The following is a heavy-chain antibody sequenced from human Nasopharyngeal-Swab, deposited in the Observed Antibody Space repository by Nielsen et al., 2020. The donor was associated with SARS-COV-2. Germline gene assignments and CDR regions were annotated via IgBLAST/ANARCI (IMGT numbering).Heavy chain of an antibody. CDR2: IYYSGSP. V-gene: IGHV4-59*13. J-gene: IGHJ6*02. CDR1: DYSISSYY. D-gene: IGHD3-22*01. CDR3: ARVHYYDSTYYYYGLDV. Sequence: SETLSLTCTVSDYSISSYYWTWIRQPPGKGLEWIGYIYYSGSPNYNPSLKSRVTLSLDTSKGQLSLKLSSVTAADTAVYYCARVHYYDSTYYYYGLDVWGQGTTVTVSS.